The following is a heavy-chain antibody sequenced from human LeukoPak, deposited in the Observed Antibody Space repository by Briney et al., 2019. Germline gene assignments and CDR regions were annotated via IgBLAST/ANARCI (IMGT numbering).Heavy chain of an antibody. CDR3: ARVSTVNLRYFYYYMDV. CDR1: GFTFSSYS. D-gene: IGHD4-11*01. V-gene: IGHV3-48*01. CDR2: ISSGSSTK. Sequence: PGGSLRLSCAASGFTFSSYSMNWVRQAPGEGLEWVSYISSGSSTKYYADSVKGRLTISRDNAKNSLYLQMNSLRAEDTAVYYCARVSTVNLRYFYYYMDVWGKGTTVTVSS. J-gene: IGHJ6*03.